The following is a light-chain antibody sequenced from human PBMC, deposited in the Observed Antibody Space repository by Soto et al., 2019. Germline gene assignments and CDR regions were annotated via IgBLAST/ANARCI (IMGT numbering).Light chain of an antibody. CDR2: KAS. Sequence: DIQMTQSPFTLCASVGDRVTVACRASQSISSWLAWYQQKPGKAPKVLIYKASTLESGVPSNFSGSGSGTEFTLTISSLQPEDFATYYCQQYNSYPWTFGQGTKVDI. CDR3: QQYNSYPWT. V-gene: IGKV1-5*03. CDR1: QSISSW. J-gene: IGKJ1*01.